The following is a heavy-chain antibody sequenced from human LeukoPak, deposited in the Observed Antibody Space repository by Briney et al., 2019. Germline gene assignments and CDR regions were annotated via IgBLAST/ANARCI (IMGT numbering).Heavy chain of an antibody. CDR3: ATVHFWSGYYRFFDY. D-gene: IGHD3-3*02. CDR1: GGSISSSSYY. V-gene: IGHV4-39*01. Sequence: SETLSLTCTVSGGSISSSSYYWGWIRQPPGKGLEWIGSIYYSGSTYYNPSLKSRVTISVDTSKNQFSLKLSSVTAADTAVYYCATVHFWSGYYRFFDYWGQGTLVTVSS. CDR2: IYYSGST. J-gene: IGHJ4*02.